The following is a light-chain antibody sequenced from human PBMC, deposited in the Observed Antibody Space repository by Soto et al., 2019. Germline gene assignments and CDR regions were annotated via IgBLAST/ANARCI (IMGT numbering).Light chain of an antibody. CDR1: SSDVGGYNY. V-gene: IGLV2-14*01. J-gene: IGLJ1*01. CDR2: DVS. CDR3: SSSTSSSTRV. Sequence: QSAMTQPASVSGSPGQSITISCTGTSSDVGGYNYVSWYQQHPGKAPKLMIYDVSNRPSGVSNRFSGSKSGNTASLTISGLQAGDEADYYCSSSTSSSTRVFGTGTKVPVL.